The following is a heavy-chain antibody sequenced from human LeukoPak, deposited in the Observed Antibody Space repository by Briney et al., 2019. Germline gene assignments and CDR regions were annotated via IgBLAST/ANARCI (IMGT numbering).Heavy chain of an antibody. V-gene: IGHV7-4-1*02. CDR1: GYTFTSYA. J-gene: IGHJ5*02. CDR2: INTNTGNP. CDR3: ARGPYYYDSSGYFGPGSSLGP. D-gene: IGHD3-22*01. Sequence: ASVKVSCKASGYTFTSYAMNWVRQAPGQGLEWMGWINTNTGNPTYAQGFTGRFVFSLDTSVSTAYLQISSLEAEDTAVYYCARGPYYYDSSGYFGPGSSLGPWGQGTLVTVSS.